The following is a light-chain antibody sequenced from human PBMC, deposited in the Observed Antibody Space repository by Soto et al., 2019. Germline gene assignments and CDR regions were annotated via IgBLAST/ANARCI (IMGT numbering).Light chain of an antibody. CDR3: QQYNNWPWT. J-gene: IGKJ1*01. V-gene: IGKV3-15*01. CDR2: GAS. CDR1: QSISDT. Sequence: EIVMTQSPATLSVSPGGRATLSCRASQSISDTLAWYQQKPGQAPRLLIYGASTRAPGFPARFSGSGSGTDFTLTISSLQSEDFAVYYCQQYNNWPWTFGQGNKLEIK.